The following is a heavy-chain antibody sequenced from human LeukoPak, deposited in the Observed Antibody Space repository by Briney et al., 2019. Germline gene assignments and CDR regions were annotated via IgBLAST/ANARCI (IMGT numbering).Heavy chain of an antibody. D-gene: IGHD3-22*01. Sequence: PSETLSLTCTVSGGSISSSGYYWGWIRQPPGKGLEWIGSIYYSGSTYYNPSLKSRVTISVDTSKNQFFLKLSSVTAADTAVYYCATRYDSSGYYYGGFDYWGQGTLVTVSS. CDR3: ATRYDSSGYYYGGFDY. CDR2: IYYSGST. V-gene: IGHV4-39*01. J-gene: IGHJ4*02. CDR1: GGSISSSGYY.